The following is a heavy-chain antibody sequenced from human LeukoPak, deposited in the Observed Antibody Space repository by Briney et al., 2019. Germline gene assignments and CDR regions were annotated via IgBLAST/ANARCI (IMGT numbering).Heavy chain of an antibody. CDR1: GYTFTNYG. CDR3: AREVNDYYESSGYYYGRGDWFDP. V-gene: IGHV1-18*01. Sequence: GASVKVSCKASGYTFTNYGISWVRQAPGQGLEWMGWISAYNGNTNYAQKLQGRVTMTRDTSISTVYMEVSRLTSDDTAVYYCAREVNDYYESSGYYYGRGDWFDPWGQGTLITVSS. CDR2: ISAYNGNT. J-gene: IGHJ5*02. D-gene: IGHD3-22*01.